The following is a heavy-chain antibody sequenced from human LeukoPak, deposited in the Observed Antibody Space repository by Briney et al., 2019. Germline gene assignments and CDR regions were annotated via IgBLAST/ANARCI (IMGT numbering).Heavy chain of an antibody. J-gene: IGHJ1*01. V-gene: IGHV4-4*09. CDR1: GGSISGWY. Sequence: SETLSLTCAVSGGSISGWYWSWIRQPPGKGLEWIGSGSTYYNPSLKSRVTISVDTSKNQFSLKLSSVTAADTAVYFCASPRGDDSGGYYTWYFHHWGQGILVTVSS. D-gene: IGHD3-22*01. CDR3: ASPRGDDSGGYYTWYFHH. CDR2: SGST.